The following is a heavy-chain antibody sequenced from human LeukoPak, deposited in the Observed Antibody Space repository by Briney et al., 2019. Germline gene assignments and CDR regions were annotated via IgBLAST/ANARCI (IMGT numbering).Heavy chain of an antibody. D-gene: IGHD5-18*01. CDR2: ISWDGGST. J-gene: IGHJ4*02. CDR3: AKVRYRYSYGTEMSLIDY. Sequence: PGGSLRLSCAASGFTFDDYTMHWVRQAPGKGLEWVSLISWDGGSTYYADSVKGRFTISRDNSKNSLYLQMNSLRTEDTALYYCAKVRYRYSYGTEMSLIDYWGQGTLVTVSS. V-gene: IGHV3-43*01. CDR1: GFTFDDYT.